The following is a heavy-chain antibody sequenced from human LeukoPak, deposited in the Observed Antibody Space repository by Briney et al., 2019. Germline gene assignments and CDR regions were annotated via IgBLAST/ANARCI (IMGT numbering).Heavy chain of an antibody. CDR3: ARVAGQMATISGNYYYYYYMDV. V-gene: IGHV3-21*01. Sequence: GGSLRLSCAASGFTFSSYSMNWVRQAPGKGLEWVSSISSSSSYIYYADSVKGRFTISRDNAKNSLYLQMNSLRAEDTAVYYCARVAGQMATISGNYYYYYYMDVWGEGTTVTISS. CDR2: ISSSSSYI. D-gene: IGHD5-24*01. CDR1: GFTFSSYS. J-gene: IGHJ6*03.